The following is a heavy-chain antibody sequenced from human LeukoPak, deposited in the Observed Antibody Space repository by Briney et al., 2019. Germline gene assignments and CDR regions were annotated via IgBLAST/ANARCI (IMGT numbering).Heavy chain of an antibody. J-gene: IGHJ4*02. D-gene: IGHD3-22*01. CDR1: GGSFSGYY. CDR2: INHSGST. CDR3: ASSTYYYDSSGYYSYYFDY. V-gene: IGHV4-34*01. Sequence: SETLSLTCAVYGGSFSGYYWSWIRQSPGKGLEWIGEINHSGSTNYNPSLKSRVTISVDTSKNQFSLKLSSVTAADTAVYYCASSTYYYDSSGYYSYYFDYWGQGTLVTVSS.